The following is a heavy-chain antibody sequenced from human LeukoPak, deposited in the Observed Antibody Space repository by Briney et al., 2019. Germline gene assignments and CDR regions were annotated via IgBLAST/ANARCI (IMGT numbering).Heavy chain of an antibody. Sequence: GGSLRLSCAASGFTFSSYSMNWVRQAPGKGLEWVSSISSGSTYIYYADSVKGRFTISRDNAKNSLYLQMNSLRAEDTVVYYCARKGIAVAGASDAFDIWGQGTMVTVSS. V-gene: IGHV3-21*01. CDR1: GFTFSSYS. D-gene: IGHD6-19*01. CDR3: ARKGIAVAGASDAFDI. CDR2: ISSGSTYI. J-gene: IGHJ3*02.